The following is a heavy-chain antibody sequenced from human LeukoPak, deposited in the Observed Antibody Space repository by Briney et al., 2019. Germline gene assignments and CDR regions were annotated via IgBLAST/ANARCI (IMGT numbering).Heavy chain of an antibody. CDR1: GYTFTSYD. CDR3: ARGHPGVYYSSGWYRPLYYFDY. V-gene: IGHV1-8*01. J-gene: IGHJ4*02. CDR2: MNPNSGNT. D-gene: IGHD6-19*01. Sequence: ASVKVSCKASGYTFTSYDINWVRQATGQGLEWMGWMNPNSGNTGYAQKFQGRVAMTRNTSISTAYMELSSLRSEDTAVYYCARGHPGVYYSSGWYRPLYYFDYWGQGTLVTVSS.